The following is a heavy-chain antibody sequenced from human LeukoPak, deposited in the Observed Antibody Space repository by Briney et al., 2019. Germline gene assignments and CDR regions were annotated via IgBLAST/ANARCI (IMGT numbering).Heavy chain of an antibody. D-gene: IGHD5-18*01. CDR3: AKGLGSGYSYGYFDY. CDR1: GFTFSNYA. CDR2: INGGGGST. V-gene: IGHV3-23*01. J-gene: IGHJ4*01. Sequence: GGSLRLSCAVSGFTFSNYAMSWVRQAPGKGLEWVSAINGGGGSTYYADTVKGRFTISRDNSENTVHLQMNSLRAEDTAVYYCAKGLGSGYSYGYFDYWGHGTLVIVSS.